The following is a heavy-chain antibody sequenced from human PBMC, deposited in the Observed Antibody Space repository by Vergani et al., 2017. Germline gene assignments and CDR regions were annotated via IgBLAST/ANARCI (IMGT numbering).Heavy chain of an antibody. V-gene: IGHV3-30-3*01. CDR1: GFTFSSYA. CDR3: ARDQYYDSSGSFDY. CDR2: ISYDGSNK. J-gene: IGHJ4*02. Sequence: QVQLVESGGGVVQPGRSLRLSCAASGFTFSSYAMHWVRQAPGKVLEWVAVISYDGSNKYYADSVKGRFTISRDNSKNTLYLQMNSLRAEDTAVYYCARDQYYDSSGSFDYWGQGTLVTVSS. D-gene: IGHD3-22*01.